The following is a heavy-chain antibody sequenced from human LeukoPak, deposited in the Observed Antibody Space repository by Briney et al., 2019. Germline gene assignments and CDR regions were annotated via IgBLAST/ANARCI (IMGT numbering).Heavy chain of an antibody. J-gene: IGHJ4*02. CDR2: IYLGDSDT. D-gene: IGHD6-19*01. Sequence: PGESLKISCQGSGYIFSSYWIAWVRQLPGKGLEWMGIIYLGDSDTRYSPSLQGQVTISADKSISTAYLQWSSLKASDTATYYCARSGGSGWDEGFDYWGQGTLVTVSS. CDR1: GYIFSSYW. V-gene: IGHV5-51*01. CDR3: ARSGGSGWDEGFDY.